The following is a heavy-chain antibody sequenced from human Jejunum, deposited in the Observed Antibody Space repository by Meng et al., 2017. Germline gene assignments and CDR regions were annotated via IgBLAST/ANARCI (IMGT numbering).Heavy chain of an antibody. Sequence: EVQLVGSGGGLVQPGGSLRLSCAASDFIFTTYAMGWVRQAPGQGLEWVSVIGGTATGGSTYYADSVKGRFTISRDNSKNTLYLQMSSLRVDDTAVYHCANRAWLESWGQGTLVTVSS. CDR2: IGGTATGGST. J-gene: IGHJ5*01. V-gene: IGHV3-23*04. CDR1: DFIFTTYA. CDR3: ANRAWLES. D-gene: IGHD3-10*01.